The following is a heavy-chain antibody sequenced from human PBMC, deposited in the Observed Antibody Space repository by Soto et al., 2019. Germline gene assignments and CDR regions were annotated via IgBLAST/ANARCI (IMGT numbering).Heavy chain of an antibody. CDR3: AKAGSKYCSSTSCLLNWFDP. Sequence: PGGSLRLSCAASGFTFSSYAMSWVRQAPGKGLEWVSAISGSGGSTYYADSVKGRFTISRDNSKNTLYLQMNSLRAEDTAVYYCAKAGSKYCSSTSCLLNWFDPWGQGTLVTVSS. CDR1: GFTFSSYA. V-gene: IGHV3-23*01. J-gene: IGHJ5*02. CDR2: ISGSGGST. D-gene: IGHD2-2*01.